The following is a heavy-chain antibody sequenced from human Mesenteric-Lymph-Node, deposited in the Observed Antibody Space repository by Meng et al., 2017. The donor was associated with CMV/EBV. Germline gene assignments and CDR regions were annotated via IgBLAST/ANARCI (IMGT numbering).Heavy chain of an antibody. CDR1: GGSISSYY. CDR3: ARDLWTGMDV. V-gene: IGHV4-59*01. CDR2: IYYSGST. Sequence: SETLSLTCTVSGGSISSYYWSWIRQPPGKGLEWIGYIYYSGSTNYNPSLKSRVTISVDTSKNQFSLKLSSVTAADMAVYYCARDLWTGMDVWGQGTTVTVSS. D-gene: IGHD2-21*01. J-gene: IGHJ6*02.